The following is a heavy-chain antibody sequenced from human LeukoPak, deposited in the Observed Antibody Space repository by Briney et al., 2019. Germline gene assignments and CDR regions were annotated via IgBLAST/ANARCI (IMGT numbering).Heavy chain of an antibody. D-gene: IGHD2-2*01. J-gene: IGHJ5*02. Sequence: SGGSLRLSCAASGFTFINYNMNWVRQAPGKGLEWVSSVSSSSAYIYYADSVKGRFTISRDNAKNSLYLQMNSLRAEDTAVYYCARGARNIVVVPAAMILVRFDPWGQGTLVTVSS. CDR1: GFTFINYN. V-gene: IGHV3-21*01. CDR3: ARGARNIVVVPAAMILVRFDP. CDR2: VSSSSAYI.